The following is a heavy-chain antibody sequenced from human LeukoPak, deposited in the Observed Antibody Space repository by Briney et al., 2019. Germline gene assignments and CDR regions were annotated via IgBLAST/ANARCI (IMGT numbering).Heavy chain of an antibody. CDR3: ASNTGTVFDY. CDR2: VYYSGST. CDR1: GDFINAYY. V-gene: IGHV4-59*01. D-gene: IGHD7-27*01. J-gene: IGHJ4*02. Sequence: SETLSVTCCGSGDFINAYYWSWIRQPPGKGLEWIGYVYYSGSTDYNPSLSSRVTISLAMSNHQFSLKLTSVTAADTAVYYCASNTGTVFDYWGQGALVTVSS.